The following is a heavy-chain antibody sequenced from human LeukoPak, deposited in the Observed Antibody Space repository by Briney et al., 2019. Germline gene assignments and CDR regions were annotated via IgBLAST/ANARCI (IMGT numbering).Heavy chain of an antibody. CDR2: INPNSGGT. D-gene: IGHD3-10*01. Sequence: ASVKVSCKASGYTFTGYYMHWVRQAPGQGLEWMGWINPNSGGTNYAQKFQGRVTMTRDTSISTAYMELSRLRSDDTAVYYCAMVRGGYDAFDIWGQGTMVTVSS. CDR1: GYTFTGYY. CDR3: AMVRGGYDAFDI. V-gene: IGHV1-2*02. J-gene: IGHJ3*02.